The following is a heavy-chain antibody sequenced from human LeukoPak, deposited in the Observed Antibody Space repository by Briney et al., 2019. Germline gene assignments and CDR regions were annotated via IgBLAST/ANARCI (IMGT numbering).Heavy chain of an antibody. J-gene: IGHJ4*02. V-gene: IGHV3-21*01. Sequence: EGSLRLSCAASGFTFSSYSRNWVRQAPGKGLEWISSISSSSSYIYYADSVKGRFTISRDNAKNSLYLQMNSLRAEDTAVYYCARHRYYYDSSGSPHFVYWGQGTLVTVSS. CDR2: ISSSSSYI. D-gene: IGHD3-22*01. CDR1: GFTFSSYS. CDR3: ARHRYYYDSSGSPHFVY.